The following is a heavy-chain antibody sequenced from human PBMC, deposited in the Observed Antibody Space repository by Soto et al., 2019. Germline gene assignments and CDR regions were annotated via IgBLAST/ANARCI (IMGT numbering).Heavy chain of an antibody. J-gene: IGHJ4*02. Sequence: GGSLRLSCAASGFTFSHYPMHWVRQAPGKGLEWVAVISFDGSNKFYADSVKGRFTISKDNSKNTLYLQMNSLRAEDTAVYYCAKVYQASRKGYYGSGSYYKGNEIDYWGQGTLVTVSS. D-gene: IGHD3-10*01. V-gene: IGHV3-30*04. CDR3: AKVYQASRKGYYGSGSYYKGNEIDY. CDR2: ISFDGSNK. CDR1: GFTFSHYP.